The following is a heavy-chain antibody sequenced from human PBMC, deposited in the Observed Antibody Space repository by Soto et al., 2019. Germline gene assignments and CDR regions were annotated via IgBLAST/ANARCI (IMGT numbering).Heavy chain of an antibody. CDR1: GVSISSYY. Sequence: SETLSLTCTVSGVSISSYYWSWLRQPPGKGLEWIAYIYYTGSTNYNPSLKSRVTLSADTSKNQFSLKLSSVTAADTAMYYCARVDSSGSYFDYWGQGTLVTVSS. CDR3: ARVDSSGSYFDY. CDR2: IYYTGST. V-gene: IGHV4-59*01. D-gene: IGHD3-22*01. J-gene: IGHJ4*02.